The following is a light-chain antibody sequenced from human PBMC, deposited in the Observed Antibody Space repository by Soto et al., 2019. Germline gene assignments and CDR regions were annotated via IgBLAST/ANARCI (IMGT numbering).Light chain of an antibody. J-gene: IGLJ2*01. CDR2: DVS. V-gene: IGLV2-14*03. CDR3: GSYTSSDTMI. Sequence: QSVLTQPASVSGSPGQSITISCTGTSSDIGRYNYVSWYQHSPGTAPKLITYDVSDRPSVVSNRFSGSKSGTTASLTISGLQAEDEADDYCGSYTSSDTMIFGGGTQLTVL. CDR1: SSDIGRYNY.